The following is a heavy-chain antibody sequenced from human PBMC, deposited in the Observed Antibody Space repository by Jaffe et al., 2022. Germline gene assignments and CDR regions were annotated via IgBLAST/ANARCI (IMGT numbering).Heavy chain of an antibody. CDR2: IYHSGST. V-gene: IGHV4-38-2*02. J-gene: IGHJ5*02. Sequence: QVQLQESGPGLVKPSETLSLTCAVSGYSISSGYYWGWIRQPPGKGLEWIGSIYHSGSTYYNPSLKSRVTISVDTSKNQFSLKLSSVTAADTAVYYCARDLREFGRITMVRALGEMIGWFDPWGQGTLVTVSS. CDR1: GYSISSGYY. D-gene: IGHD3-10*01. CDR3: ARDLREFGRITMVRALGEMIGWFDP.